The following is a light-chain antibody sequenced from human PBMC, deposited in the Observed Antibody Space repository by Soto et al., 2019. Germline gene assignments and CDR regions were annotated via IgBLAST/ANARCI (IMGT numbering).Light chain of an antibody. CDR2: GAF. Sequence: EIVLTQSPGTLSLSPGEGATLSCRASQSVSSNNLAWYQQKPGRAPRLLIYGAFNRASDIPHRFSGSGYGTDFTLTISRLEPEDFAVYYCQQFGSSPPYTFGQGTRLEIK. CDR1: QSVSSNN. CDR3: QQFGSSPPYT. V-gene: IGKV3-20*01. J-gene: IGKJ2*01.